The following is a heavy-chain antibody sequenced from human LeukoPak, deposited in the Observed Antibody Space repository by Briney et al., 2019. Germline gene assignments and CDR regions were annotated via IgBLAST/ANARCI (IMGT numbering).Heavy chain of an antibody. CDR2: LSGSGGTT. D-gene: IGHD6-19*01. V-gene: IGHV3-23*01. Sequence: PGGSLRLSCAASGFTFSSYSMTWVRLAPGKGLEWVSTLSGSGGTTYYSDSVKGRFTISRDNSKNTLYLQMNSLRAEDTAVYYCASQPGDSGWYYFDYWGQGTLVTVSS. CDR1: GFTFSSYS. J-gene: IGHJ4*02. CDR3: ASQPGDSGWYYFDY.